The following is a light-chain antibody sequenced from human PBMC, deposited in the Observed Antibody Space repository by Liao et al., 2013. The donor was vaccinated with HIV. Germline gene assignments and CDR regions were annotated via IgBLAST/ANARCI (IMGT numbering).Light chain of an antibody. V-gene: IGLV3-21*01. CDR2: YDS. CDR1: NIGSKS. J-gene: IGLJ1*01. CDR3: QVWDSRSDHYV. Sequence: SYELTQPPSVSVAPGKTASITCGGNNIGSKSVHWYQQKSGQAPVLVIYYDSDRPSGIPERFSGSNSGNTATLSISRVEVGDEADYYCQVWDSRSDHYVFGTGTEVSVL.